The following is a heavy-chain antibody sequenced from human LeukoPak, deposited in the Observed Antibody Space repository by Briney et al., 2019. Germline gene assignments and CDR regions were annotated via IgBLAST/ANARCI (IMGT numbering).Heavy chain of an antibody. CDR3: AREYMWRRSDYYYGMDV. V-gene: IGHV3-53*01. J-gene: IGHJ6*02. CDR1: GFTVSINY. Sequence: PGGSLRLSCAPSGFTVSINYMSWVRQAPGRGLEWVSVIYSGGSTYYADSVKGRFTISRDNSKNTLYLQMNSLRAEDTAVYYCAREYMWRRSDYYYGMDVWGQGTTVTVSS. D-gene: IGHD2-21*01. CDR2: IYSGGST.